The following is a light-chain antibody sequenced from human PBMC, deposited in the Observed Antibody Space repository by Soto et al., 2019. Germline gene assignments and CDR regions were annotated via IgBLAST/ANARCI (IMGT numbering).Light chain of an antibody. CDR3: QQYNNGWT. J-gene: IGKJ1*01. CDR2: GAS. V-gene: IGKV3D-7*01. CDR1: QSVSSSY. Sequence: EIVLTQSPGTLSFSPGERSTLSCRASQSVSSSYLAWYQQKPGQAPRLLIYGASTRATGIPARFSGSGSGTEFTLTISSLQSEDLGVYYCQQYNNGWTFGQGTKVDIK.